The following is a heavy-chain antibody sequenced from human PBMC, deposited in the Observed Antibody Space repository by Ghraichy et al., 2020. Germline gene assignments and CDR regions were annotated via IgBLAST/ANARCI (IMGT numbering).Heavy chain of an antibody. CDR2: ISSSGSTI. CDR1: GFTFSSYE. J-gene: IGHJ4*02. D-gene: IGHD3-3*01. V-gene: IGHV3-48*03. Sequence: GGSLRLSCAASGFTFSSYEMNWVRQAPGKGLEWVSYISSSGSTIYYADSVKGRFTISRDNAKNSLYLQMNSLRAEDTAVYYCARDRYVDDFWSGYYFRWYFDYWGQGTLVTVSS. CDR3: ARDRYVDDFWSGYYFRWYFDY.